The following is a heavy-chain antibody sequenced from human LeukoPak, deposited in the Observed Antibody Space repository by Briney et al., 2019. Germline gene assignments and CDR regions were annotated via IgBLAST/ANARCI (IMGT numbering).Heavy chain of an antibody. D-gene: IGHD1-1*01. CDR2: ISSSSSYI. CDR1: GFTFRSYS. V-gene: IGHV3-21*01. Sequence: GGSLRLSXAASGFTFRSYSMNWVRQAPGKGLEWVSSISSSSSYIYYADSVKGRFTISRDNAKNSLYLQMNSLRAEDTAVYYCARVRPNWNDPIDYWGQGTLVTVSS. J-gene: IGHJ4*02. CDR3: ARVRPNWNDPIDY.